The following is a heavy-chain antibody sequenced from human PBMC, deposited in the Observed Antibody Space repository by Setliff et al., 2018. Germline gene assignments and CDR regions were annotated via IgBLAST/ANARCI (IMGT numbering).Heavy chain of an antibody. Sequence: KTSETLSLTCAVYGGSFSGHYWSWSRNPPGTGLEWIGEINHSGSTNYNPTLNRRVAMSVDTSKNKFSLMLTSVTAADTAVYYCARRDGSIITRKFFDYWGQGALVTVSS. CDR3: ARRDGSIITRKFFDY. J-gene: IGHJ4*02. CDR1: GGSFSGHY. CDR2: INHSGST. V-gene: IGHV4-34*01. D-gene: IGHD3-10*01.